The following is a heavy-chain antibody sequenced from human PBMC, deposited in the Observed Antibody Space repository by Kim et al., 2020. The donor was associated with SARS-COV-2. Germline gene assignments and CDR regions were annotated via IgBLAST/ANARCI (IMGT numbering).Heavy chain of an antibody. J-gene: IGHJ4*02. Sequence: GGSLRLSCAASGFTFSNAWMSWVRQAPGKGLEWVGRIKSKTDGGTTDYAAPVKGRFTISRDDSKNTLYLQMNSLKTEDTAVYYCTTVVPPGLHQTPTDYWGQGTLVTVSS. CDR3: TTVVPPGLHQTPTDY. V-gene: IGHV3-15*01. D-gene: IGHD5-12*01. CDR1: GFTFSNAW. CDR2: IKSKTDGGTT.